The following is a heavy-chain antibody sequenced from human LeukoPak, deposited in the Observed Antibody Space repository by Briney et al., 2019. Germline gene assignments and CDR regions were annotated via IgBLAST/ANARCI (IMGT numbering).Heavy chain of an antibody. Sequence: PSETLSLTCTVSGVSISSSNSYWGWIRQPPGKGLEWVGRIKSKTDGGTTDYAAPVKGRFTISRDDSKNTLYLQMNSLKTEDTAVYYCTTDWLVGATICWGQGTLVTVSS. CDR3: TTDWLVGATIC. V-gene: IGHV3-15*01. D-gene: IGHD1-26*01. CDR2: IKSKTDGGTT. J-gene: IGHJ4*02. CDR1: GVSISSSNSY.